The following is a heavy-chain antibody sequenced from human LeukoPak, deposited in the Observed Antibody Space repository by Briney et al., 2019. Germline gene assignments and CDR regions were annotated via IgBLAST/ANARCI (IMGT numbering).Heavy chain of an antibody. D-gene: IGHD3-3*01. CDR2: INHSGST. CDR1: GGSFSGYY. CDR3: ARGPITIFGVVYGMDV. J-gene: IGHJ6*02. V-gene: IGHV4-34*01. Sequence: ASETLSLTCAVYGGSFSGYYWSWIRQPPGKGLEWIGEINHSGSTNYNPFLKSRVTISVDTSKNQFSLKLSSVTAADTAVYYCARGPITIFGVVYGMDVWGQGTTVTVSS.